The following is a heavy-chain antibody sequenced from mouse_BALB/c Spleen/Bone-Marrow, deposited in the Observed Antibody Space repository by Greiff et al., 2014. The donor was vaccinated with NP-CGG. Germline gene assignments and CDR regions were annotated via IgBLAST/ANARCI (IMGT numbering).Heavy chain of an antibody. CDR1: GFSFSSYA. J-gene: IGHJ3*01. CDR3: ARQRDGNYREFAY. V-gene: IGHV5-9-3*01. CDR2: ISSGGSHT. Sequence: VQLKESGGGLVKPGGALKLSCAASGFSFSSYAISWVRQTPEKRLEWVATISSGGSHTYYPDSVKGRFTISRDNAKNTLYLQMSSLRSEDTAMYYCARQRDGNYREFAYWGQGTLVTVSA. D-gene: IGHD2-1*01.